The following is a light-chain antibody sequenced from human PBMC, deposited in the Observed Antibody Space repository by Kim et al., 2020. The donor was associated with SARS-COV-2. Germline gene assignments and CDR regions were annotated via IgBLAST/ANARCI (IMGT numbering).Light chain of an antibody. J-gene: IGKJ2*01. CDR1: QSVSSN. CDR3: QQYKHWPPYT. CDR2: GAS. Sequence: EVVMTQSPATLSVSPGERATLSCRASQSVSSNLAWYQQKPGQAPRLLIYGASTRATGVPARFSGSGSGTEFTLTVSSLQSEDFAVYYCQQYKHWPPYTFGQGTKLEI. V-gene: IGKV3-15*01.